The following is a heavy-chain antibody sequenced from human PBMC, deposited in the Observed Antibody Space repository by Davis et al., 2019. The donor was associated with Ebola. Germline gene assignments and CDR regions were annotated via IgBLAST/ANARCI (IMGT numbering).Heavy chain of an antibody. CDR2: IYYSGST. CDR1: GGSVSSGSYY. J-gene: IGHJ4*02. CDR3: ARDPLTGYYDYFDY. Sequence: PGGSLRLSCTVSGGSVSSGSYYWSWIRQPPGKGLEWIGYIYYSGSTNYNPSLKSRVTISVDTSKNQFSLKLSSVTAADTAVYYCARDPLTGYYDYFDYWGQGTLVTVSS. D-gene: IGHD3-9*01. V-gene: IGHV4-61*01.